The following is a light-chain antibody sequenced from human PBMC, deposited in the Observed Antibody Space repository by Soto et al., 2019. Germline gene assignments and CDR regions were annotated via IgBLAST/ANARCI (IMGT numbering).Light chain of an antibody. CDR1: VGL. Sequence: QSVLTQPASVSGSPGQSITISCTGTVGLVSWYQQHPGKVPKLIIYDDTKRPSGVSSRFSGSKSGSTASLTISGLQTEDEADYYCVSYTSSTTYVFGTGTKV. J-gene: IGLJ1*01. V-gene: IGLV2-14*02. CDR3: VSYTSSTTYV. CDR2: DDT.